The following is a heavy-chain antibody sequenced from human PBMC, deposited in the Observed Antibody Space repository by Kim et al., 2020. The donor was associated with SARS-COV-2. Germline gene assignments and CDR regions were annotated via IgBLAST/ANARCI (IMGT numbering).Heavy chain of an antibody. Sequence: ASVKVSCKASGYTFTSYGISWVRQAPGQGLEWMGWISAYNGNTNYAQKLQGRVTMTTDTSTSTAYMELRSLRSDDTAVYYCARSVGSIAVAGLYYYFDYWGQGTLVTVSS. D-gene: IGHD6-19*01. V-gene: IGHV1-18*01. CDR1: GYTFTSYG. CDR3: ARSVGSIAVAGLYYYFDY. J-gene: IGHJ4*02. CDR2: ISAYNGNT.